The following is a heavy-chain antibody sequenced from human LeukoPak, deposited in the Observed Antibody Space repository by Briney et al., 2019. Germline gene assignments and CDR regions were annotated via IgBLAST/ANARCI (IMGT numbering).Heavy chain of an antibody. CDR1: GFTFTNYD. V-gene: IGHV3-13*01. CDR3: ARGGIPVSGIDEIDY. D-gene: IGHD6-19*01. Sequence: GGSLRLSCAASGFTFTNYDMHWFRQATGKGLEWVSAIGIRGDTYYPGSVKGRFTISRENAKNSLYLQMNSLRAEDTAVYYCARGGIPVSGIDEIDYWGQGTLVTVSS. J-gene: IGHJ4*02. CDR2: IGIRGDT.